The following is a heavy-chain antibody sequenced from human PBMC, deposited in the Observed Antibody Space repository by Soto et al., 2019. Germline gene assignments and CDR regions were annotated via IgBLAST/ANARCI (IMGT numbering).Heavy chain of an antibody. CDR2: IIPIFGTA. D-gene: IGHD6-19*01. CDR1: GGTFSSYA. J-gene: IGHJ4*02. Sequence: SVKVSCKASGGTFSSYAISWVRQAPGQGLEWMGGIIPIFGTANYAQKFQGRVTITADESTSTAYMELRSLTSDDTAVYYCARMYSSGWLFAYWGQGTLVTVSS. CDR3: ARMYSSGWLFAY. V-gene: IGHV1-69*13.